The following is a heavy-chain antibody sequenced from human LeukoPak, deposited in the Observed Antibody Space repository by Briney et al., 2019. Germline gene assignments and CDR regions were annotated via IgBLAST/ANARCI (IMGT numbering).Heavy chain of an antibody. J-gene: IGHJ4*02. CDR1: GYTFTGYH. D-gene: IGHD2-2*01. CDR3: ARDTASSVVPAATDY. Sequence: ASVKVSCKASGYTFTGYHMHWVRQAPGQGLEWMGWINPNSGGTNYAQKFQGRVTMTRDTSISTAYMELSRLRSDDTAVYYCARDTASSVVPAATDYWGQGTLVTVSS. V-gene: IGHV1-2*02. CDR2: INPNSGGT.